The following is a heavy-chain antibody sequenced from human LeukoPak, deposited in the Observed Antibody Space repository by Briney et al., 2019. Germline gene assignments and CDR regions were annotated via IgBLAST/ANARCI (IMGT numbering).Heavy chain of an antibody. J-gene: IGHJ4*02. CDR2: IYTSGST. Sequence: SETLSLTYTVSGGSISSGSYYWSWIRQPAGKGLEWIGRIYTSGSTNYNPSLKSRVTISVDTSKNQFSLKLSSVTAADTAVYYCARGSTAMAPRDSSSWWVDYWGQGTLVTVSS. CDR1: GGSISSGSYY. CDR3: ARGSTAMAPRDSSSWWVDY. D-gene: IGHD6-13*01. V-gene: IGHV4-61*02.